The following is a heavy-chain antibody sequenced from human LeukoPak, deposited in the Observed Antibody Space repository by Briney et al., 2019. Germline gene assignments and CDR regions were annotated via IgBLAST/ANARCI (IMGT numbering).Heavy chain of an antibody. D-gene: IGHD6-6*01. J-gene: IGHJ4*02. V-gene: IGHV1-69*05. CDR3: ARDSGLVSALGFDY. Sequence: GASVKVSCKASGGTFSSYAISWVRQAPGQGLEWIGRIIPIFGTANYAQKFQGRVTITTDESTSTAYMELSSLRSEDTAVYYCARDSGLVSALGFDYWGQGTLVTVSS. CDR2: IIPIFGTA. CDR1: GGTFSSYA.